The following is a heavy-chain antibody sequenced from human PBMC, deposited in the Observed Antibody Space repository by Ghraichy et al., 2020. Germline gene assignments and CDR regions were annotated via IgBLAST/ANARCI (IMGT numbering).Heavy chain of an antibody. CDR1: GGSVSSGSYY. V-gene: IGHV4-61*01. D-gene: IGHD1-26*01. Sequence: SETLSLTCTVSGGSVSSGSYYWSWIRQPPGKGLEWIGYIYYSGSTNYNPSLQSRVTISVDTSKNQFSLKLSSVTAADTAVYYCARGPMGIQWGYFDYWGQGTLVTVSS. J-gene: IGHJ4*02. CDR3: ARGPMGIQWGYFDY. CDR2: IYYSGST.